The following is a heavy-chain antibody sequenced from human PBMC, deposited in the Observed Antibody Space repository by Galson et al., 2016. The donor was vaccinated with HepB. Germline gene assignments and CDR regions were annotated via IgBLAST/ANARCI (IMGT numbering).Heavy chain of an antibody. D-gene: IGHD5-12*01. Sequence: IYYTGSTHYSPSLQSRVTISADSSRNQFYLRLSAVTAADTAVYYCARYLSGSYYYPMDVWGQGTTVTISS. CDR3: ARYLSGSYYYPMDV. V-gene: IGHV4-39*01. CDR2: IYYTGST. J-gene: IGHJ6*02.